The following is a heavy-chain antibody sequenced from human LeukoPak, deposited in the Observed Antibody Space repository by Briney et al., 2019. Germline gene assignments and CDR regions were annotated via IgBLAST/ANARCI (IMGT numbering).Heavy chain of an antibody. CDR3: ARSGYDFMYFDY. Sequence: SGTLSLTCTVSGGSVSSGSYYWSWIRQPPGKGLEWIGYIYYSGSTNYNPSLKSRVTISVDTSKNQFSLKLSSVTAADTAVYYCARSGYDFMYFDYWGQGTLVTVSS. J-gene: IGHJ4*02. D-gene: IGHD5-12*01. V-gene: IGHV4-61*01. CDR2: IYYSGST. CDR1: GGSVSSGSYY.